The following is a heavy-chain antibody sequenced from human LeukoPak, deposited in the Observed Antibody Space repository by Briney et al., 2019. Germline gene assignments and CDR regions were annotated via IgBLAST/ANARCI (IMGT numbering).Heavy chain of an antibody. CDR3: AKTRGYCSGGSCYSDY. CDR1: GFTISSYA. V-gene: IGHV3-23*01. J-gene: IGHJ4*02. D-gene: IGHD2-15*01. Sequence: GGSLRLSCAASGFTISSYAMTWVRQAPGKGLEWVSAISGSGDSAFYADSVKGRFTISRDNSKKTLYLQMNSLRAEDTAAYYCAKTRGYCSGGSCYSDYWGQGTLVTVSS. CDR2: ISGSGDSA.